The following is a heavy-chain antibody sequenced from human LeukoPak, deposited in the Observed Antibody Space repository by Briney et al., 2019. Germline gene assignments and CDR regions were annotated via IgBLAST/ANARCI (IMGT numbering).Heavy chain of an antibody. CDR1: GFTFSSYG. J-gene: IGHJ6*04. CDR2: IWYDGSNK. Sequence: GGSLRLSCAASGFTFSSYGMHWVRQAPGKGLEWVAVIWYDGSNKYYADSVKGRFTISRDNSKNTLYLQMNSLRAEDTAVYYCARDPGNDYGGYVGYYYGMDVWGKGTTVTASS. CDR3: ARDPGNDYGGYVGYYYGMDV. D-gene: IGHD4-17*01. V-gene: IGHV3-33*01.